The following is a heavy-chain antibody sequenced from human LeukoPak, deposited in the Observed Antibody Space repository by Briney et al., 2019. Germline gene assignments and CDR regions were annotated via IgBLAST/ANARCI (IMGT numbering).Heavy chain of an antibody. CDR3: VRGGTYYLPY. CDR1: GGSFSGYY. J-gene: IGHJ4*02. D-gene: IGHD1-26*01. V-gene: IGHV4-34*01. Sequence: PSETLSLTCAVYGGSFSGYYWSWIRQPPGKGLEWIGEILHTGPTNFNPSLKSRVTISMDKSENQLSLRLNSVTAADTAIYYCVRGGTYYLPYWGQGILVTVSS. CDR2: ILHTGPT.